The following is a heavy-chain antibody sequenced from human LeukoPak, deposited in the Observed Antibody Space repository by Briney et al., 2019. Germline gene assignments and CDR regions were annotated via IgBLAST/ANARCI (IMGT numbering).Heavy chain of an antibody. D-gene: IGHD2-2*01. V-gene: IGHV3-23*01. Sequence: GGSLRLSCAASGFTFSSLAMSWVRQAPGKGVEGVSDFNGRCGSIYYAVSVKGRFTISRDISKNTLYLQMNSVRAEHAAVFYCAEDVAQLLPIYYFDTSGQGDLVTVSS. CDR2: FNGRCGSI. CDR1: GFTFSSLA. J-gene: IGHJ4*02. CDR3: AEDVAQLLPIYYFDT.